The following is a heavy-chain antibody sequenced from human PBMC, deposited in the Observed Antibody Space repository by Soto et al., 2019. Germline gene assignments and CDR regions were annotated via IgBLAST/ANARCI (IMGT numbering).Heavy chain of an antibody. D-gene: IGHD2-21*02. J-gene: IGHJ4*02. CDR1: WFSLITSGMR. V-gene: IGHV2-70*04. CDR2: IDWDDDK. CDR3: ARDQGYCGGDCYLEY. Sequence: XGPTLLNPTQTLTLTCTFSWFSLITSGMRVSWIRQPPGKALEWLARIDWDDDKFYSTSLKTRLTISKDTSKNQVVLTMTNMDPVDTATYYCARDQGYCGGDCYLEYWGQGTLVTVSS.